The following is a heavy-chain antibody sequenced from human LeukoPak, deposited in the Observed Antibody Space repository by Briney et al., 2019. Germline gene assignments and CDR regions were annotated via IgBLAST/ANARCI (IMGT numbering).Heavy chain of an antibody. CDR3: ARATVDTAMVWGY. J-gene: IGHJ4*02. CDR2: VYHSGNT. V-gene: IGHV4-59*02. D-gene: IGHD5-18*01. Sequence: PSETLSPTCTVSGGSVSSHYWSWIRQPPDKGLEWIGYVYHSGNTDYSPSLKSRVTISMDTSQNRFSLKLRSVTAADTAVYYCARATVDTAMVWGYWGQGVLVTVSS. CDR1: GGSVSSHY.